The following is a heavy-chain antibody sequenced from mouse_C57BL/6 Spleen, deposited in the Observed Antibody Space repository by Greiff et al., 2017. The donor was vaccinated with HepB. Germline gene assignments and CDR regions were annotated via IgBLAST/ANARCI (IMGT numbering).Heavy chain of an antibody. CDR3: ARMSPVYYGSSRGYAMDY. D-gene: IGHD1-1*01. J-gene: IGHJ4*01. CDR1: GYTFTSYW. Sequence: QVQLQQPGAELVMPGASVKLSCKASGYTFTSYWMHWVKQRPGQGLEWIGEIDPSDSYTNYNQKFKGKSTLTVDKSSSTAYMQLSSLTSEDSAVYYCARMSPVYYGSSRGYAMDYWGQGTSVTVSS. V-gene: IGHV1-69*01. CDR2: IDPSDSYT.